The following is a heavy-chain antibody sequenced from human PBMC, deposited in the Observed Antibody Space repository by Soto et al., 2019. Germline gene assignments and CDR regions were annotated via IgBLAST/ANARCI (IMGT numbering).Heavy chain of an antibody. J-gene: IGHJ6*02. CDR2: IDPSDSYT. Sequence: GESLKLSCKCSGYSFTSYWISWVRQMPGKGLEWMGRIDPSDSYTNYSPSFQGHVTISADKSISTAYLQWSSLKASDTAMYYCARSLYSGGHMDVWGQGTTVTVSS. CDR1: GYSFTSYW. CDR3: ARSLYSGGHMDV. D-gene: IGHD2-21*01. V-gene: IGHV5-10-1*01.